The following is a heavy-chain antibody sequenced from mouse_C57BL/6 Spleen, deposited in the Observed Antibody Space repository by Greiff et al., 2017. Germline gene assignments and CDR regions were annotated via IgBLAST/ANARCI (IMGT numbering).Heavy chain of an antibody. J-gene: IGHJ2*01. Sequence: EVKVVESGGDLVKPGGSLKLSCAASGFTFSSYGMSWVRQTPDKRLEWVATISSGGSYTYYPDSVKGRFTISRDNAKNTLYLQMSSLKSEDTAMYYCARQRAYDYDDGFFDYWGQGTTLTVSS. CDR1: GFTFSSYG. V-gene: IGHV5-6*01. CDR3: ARQRAYDYDDGFFDY. D-gene: IGHD2-4*01. CDR2: ISSGGSYT.